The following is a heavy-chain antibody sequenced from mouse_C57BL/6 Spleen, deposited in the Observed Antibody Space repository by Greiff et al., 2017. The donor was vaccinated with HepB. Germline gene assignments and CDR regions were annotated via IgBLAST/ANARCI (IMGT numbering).Heavy chain of an antibody. J-gene: IGHJ3*01. V-gene: IGHV5-17*01. D-gene: IGHD2-4*01. CDR1: GFTFSDYG. Sequence: DVMLVESGGGLVKPGGSLKLSCAASGFTFSDYGMHWVRQAPETGLEWVAYISSGSSTIYYADTVKGRFTISRDNAENTLFLQRTRLRSEDTAMDYCARRGIYCDYDGAGFAYWGQGTLVTVSA. CDR3: ARRGIYCDYDGAGFAY. CDR2: ISSGSSTI.